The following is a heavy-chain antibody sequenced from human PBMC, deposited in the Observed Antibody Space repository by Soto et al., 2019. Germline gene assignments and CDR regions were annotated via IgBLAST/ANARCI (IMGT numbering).Heavy chain of an antibody. CDR1: GYTFTSYG. V-gene: IGHV1-18*01. CDR2: ISAYNGNT. CDR3: AREVITMSVGGGFDY. Sequence: QVQLVQSGAEVKKPGASVKVSCNASGYTFTSYGISWVRQAPGQGLEWMGWISAYNGNTNYAQKLQGRVTMTTDTSTSTAYMELRSLRSDDTAVYYCAREVITMSVGGGFDYWGQGTLVTVST. J-gene: IGHJ4*02. D-gene: IGHD3-22*01.